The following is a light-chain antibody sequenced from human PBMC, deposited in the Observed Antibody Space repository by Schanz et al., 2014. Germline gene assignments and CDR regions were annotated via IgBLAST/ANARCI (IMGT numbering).Light chain of an antibody. Sequence: DIQMTQSPSTLSASVGDRVTITCRASQSISSWLAWYQQKPGQAPKLLIYDASSLESGVPSRFSGSGSGTDFTLTISSLQPEDFATYYCHQVNYYPRTFGQGTKVDLK. V-gene: IGKV1-5*01. CDR3: HQVNYYPRT. J-gene: IGKJ1*01. CDR2: DAS. CDR1: QSISSW.